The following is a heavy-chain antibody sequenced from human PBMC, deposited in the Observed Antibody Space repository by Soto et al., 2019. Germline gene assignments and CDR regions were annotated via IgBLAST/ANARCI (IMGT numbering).Heavy chain of an antibody. J-gene: IGHJ5*02. CDR2: MNPKSGDA. Sequence: QVQLVQSGAEVKKPGASVKVSCKASGYTFTSNDIYWLRQAPGQGPEWMGWMNPKSGDARYAQKFQDRLIMTRDTSITTANMERPSMTSEDTAVYYCARGRFCGGVKRSLFDPWGQGTLVTVSS. CDR3: ARGRFCGGVKRSLFDP. CDR1: GYTFTSND. V-gene: IGHV1-8*01. D-gene: IGHD2-8*02.